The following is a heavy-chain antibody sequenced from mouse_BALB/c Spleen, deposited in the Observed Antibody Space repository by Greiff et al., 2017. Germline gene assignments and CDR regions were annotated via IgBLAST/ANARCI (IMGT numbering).Heavy chain of an antibody. D-gene: IGHD2-4*01. CDR1: GYSFTGYF. J-gene: IGHJ4*01. Sequence: VHVKQSGPELVKPGASVKISCKASGYSFTGYFMNWVMQSHGKSLEWIGRINPYNGDTFYNQKFKGKATLTVDKSSSTAHMELRSLASEDSAVYYCAREGLPLAYAMDYWGQGTSVTVSS. V-gene: IGHV1-20*02. CDR3: AREGLPLAYAMDY. CDR2: INPYNGDT.